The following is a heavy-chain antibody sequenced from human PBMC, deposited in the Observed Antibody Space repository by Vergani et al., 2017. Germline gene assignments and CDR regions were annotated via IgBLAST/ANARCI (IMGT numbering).Heavy chain of an antibody. CDR2: ISYDGNKK. J-gene: IGHJ4*02. V-gene: IGHV3-30*18. Sequence: QVQLVESGGGEVQPGRSLRLSCSAAGFPFSDYGVHWVRQAPGKGLEWVSVISYDGNKKNYADSVKGRFTISRDNSKNTLYLEMNALRAEDTAVYYCAKDSRQLGSVDYWGQGTLVTVSS. D-gene: IGHD6-6*01. CDR1: GFPFSDYG. CDR3: AKDSRQLGSVDY.